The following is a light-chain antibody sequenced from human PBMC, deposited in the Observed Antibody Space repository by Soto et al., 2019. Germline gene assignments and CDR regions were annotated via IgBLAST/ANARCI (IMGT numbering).Light chain of an antibody. CDR1: QDISTY. V-gene: IGKV1-16*01. CDR3: QQYNGYPYT. Sequence: DIQMTQSPSSLSASVGDRVTITCRASQDISTYLAWFQQKTGKAPKSLIYGVSNLQSGDPSRFSGSGSGTVFTLTISSLQPEDFATYYCQQYNGYPYTFGQGTKLEIK. J-gene: IGKJ2*01. CDR2: GVS.